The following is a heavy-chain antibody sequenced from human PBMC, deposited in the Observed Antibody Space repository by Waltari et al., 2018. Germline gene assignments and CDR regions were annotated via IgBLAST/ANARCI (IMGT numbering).Heavy chain of an antibody. CDR2: ISSSSSYI. J-gene: IGHJ4*02. CDR1: GFTFSSYS. CDR3: ARDYVDTDPLGY. Sequence: EVQLVESGGGLVKPGGSLRLSCAASGFTFSSYSMHWVRQAPGKGLEWVSSISSSSSYIYYADSVKGRFTISRDNAKNSLYLQMNSLRAEDTAVYYCARDYVDTDPLGYWGQGTLVTVSS. D-gene: IGHD5-18*01. V-gene: IGHV3-21*01.